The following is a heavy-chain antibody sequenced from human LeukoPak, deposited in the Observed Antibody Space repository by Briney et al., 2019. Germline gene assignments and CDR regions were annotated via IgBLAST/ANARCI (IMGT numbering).Heavy chain of an antibody. CDR3: AKEGGSSWYFDY. Sequence: GGSLRLSCAASGFTFSSYSMNWVRQAPGKGLEWVSSISSSSSYIYYADSVKGRFTISRDNAKNSLYLQMNSLRTEDTALYYCAKEGGSSWYFDYWGQGTLVTVSS. CDR2: ISSSSSYI. J-gene: IGHJ4*02. V-gene: IGHV3-21*04. D-gene: IGHD6-13*01. CDR1: GFTFSSYS.